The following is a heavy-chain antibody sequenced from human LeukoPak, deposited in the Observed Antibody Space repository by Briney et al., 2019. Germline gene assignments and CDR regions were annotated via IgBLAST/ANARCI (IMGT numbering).Heavy chain of an antibody. CDR3: AILVVPAAWTNYYYYYGMDV. Sequence: GESLKISCKGSGYSSTSYWISWVRQMPGKGLEWMGRIDPSDSYTNYSPSFQGHVTISADKSISTAYLQWSSLKASDTAMYYCAILVVPAAWTNYYYYYGMDVWGKGTTVTVSS. J-gene: IGHJ6*04. V-gene: IGHV5-10-1*01. CDR1: GYSSTSYW. D-gene: IGHD2-2*01. CDR2: IDPSDSYT.